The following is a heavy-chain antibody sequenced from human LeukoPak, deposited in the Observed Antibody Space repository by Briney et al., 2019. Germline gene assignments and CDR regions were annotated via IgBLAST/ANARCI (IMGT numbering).Heavy chain of an antibody. V-gene: IGHV3-23*01. CDR3: AKALGYCSGGSCPFDY. CDR2: ISGSGGST. CDR1: GFTFSSYA. J-gene: IGHJ4*02. Sequence: PGGSLRLSCAASGFTFSSYAMSWVRQAPGKGLEWVSAISGSGGSTYYAGSVKGRFTIPRDNSKNTLYLQMNSLRAEDTAVYYCAKALGYCSGGSCPFDYWGQGTLVTVSS. D-gene: IGHD2-15*01.